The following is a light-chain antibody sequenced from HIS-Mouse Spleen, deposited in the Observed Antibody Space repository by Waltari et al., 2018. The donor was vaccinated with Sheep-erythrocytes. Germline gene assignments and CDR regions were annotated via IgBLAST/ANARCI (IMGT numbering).Light chain of an antibody. CDR1: ALPKQY. CDR3: AAWDDSLNGYV. V-gene: IGLV3-25*02. CDR2: KDS. Sequence: SYELTQPPSVSVSPGQTARITCSGDALPKQYAYWYQQKPGQAPVLVIYKDSERPSGIPERFSGSKSGTSASLAISGLQSEDEADYYCAAWDDSLNGYVFGTGTKLTVL. J-gene: IGLJ1*01.